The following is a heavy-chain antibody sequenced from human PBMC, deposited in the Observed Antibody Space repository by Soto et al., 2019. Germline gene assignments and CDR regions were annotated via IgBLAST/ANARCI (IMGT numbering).Heavy chain of an antibody. V-gene: IGHV3-7*01. J-gene: IGHJ4*02. CDR2: IKQDGSEK. CDR1: GFTIGEYW. CDR3: ARTIVVVVPDNFDH. D-gene: IGHD3-22*01. Sequence: VGSLRLSCAASGFTIGEYWMSWFRQAPVNGLEWVANIKQDGSEKYYVDSVKGRFTISRDSAKNSLYLQMNSLRGEDTAVYYCARTIVVVVPDNFDHWGQGTLVTVSS.